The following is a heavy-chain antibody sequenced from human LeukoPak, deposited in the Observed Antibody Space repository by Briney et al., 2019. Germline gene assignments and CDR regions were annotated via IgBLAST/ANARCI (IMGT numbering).Heavy chain of an antibody. CDR2: ISSSSRTI. Sequence: GGSLRLSCAAPGFTFSGYGMNWVRQAPGKGLEWVSSISSSSRTIYYADSVKGRFTVSRDNSKNTLFLQMNSLRAEDTAIYYCAKGAYDYIEIAYFDYWGQGALVTVFS. CDR1: GFTFSGYG. CDR3: AKGAYDYIEIAYFDY. D-gene: IGHD5-12*01. V-gene: IGHV3-48*01. J-gene: IGHJ4*02.